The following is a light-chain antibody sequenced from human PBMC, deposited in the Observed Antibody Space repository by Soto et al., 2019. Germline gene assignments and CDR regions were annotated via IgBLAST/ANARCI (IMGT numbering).Light chain of an antibody. Sequence: DIPMTQSPSTLSASVGDRVTITCRASQSISRWLAWYQQKPGKAPKLLIHDATSLESGVPSRFSGSGSGKEFPLTISARQPVDFATYYCQQYSSYWPFAQGTKVEIK. CDR2: DAT. V-gene: IGKV1-5*01. CDR1: QSISRW. CDR3: QQYSSYWP. J-gene: IGKJ1*01.